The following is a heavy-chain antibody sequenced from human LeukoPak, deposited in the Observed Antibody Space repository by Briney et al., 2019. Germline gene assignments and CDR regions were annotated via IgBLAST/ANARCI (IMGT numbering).Heavy chain of an antibody. D-gene: IGHD6-13*01. CDR3: ARDVGSSSWSFDY. J-gene: IGHJ4*02. V-gene: IGHV4-34*01. CDR2: INHSGST. Sequence: SETLSLTWAVYGGSFSGYYWSWISQPPGNGLEWIGEINHSGSTNYKPSLKSRVTISVDTSKNQFSLKLSSVTAADTAVYYCARDVGSSSWSFDYWGQGTLVTVSS. CDR1: GGSFSGYY.